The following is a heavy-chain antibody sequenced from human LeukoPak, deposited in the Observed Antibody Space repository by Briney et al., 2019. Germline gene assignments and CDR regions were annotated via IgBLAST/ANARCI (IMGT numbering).Heavy chain of an antibody. V-gene: IGHV1-69*05. CDR2: IIPIFGTA. J-gene: IGHJ4*02. CDR3: ARGRAESLYYFDY. D-gene: IGHD1-26*01. Sequence: ASVKVSCKASGGTFSSYAISWVRQAPGQGLEWMGGIIPIFGTANYAQKFQGRVTITTDESTSTAYMELSSPRSEDTAVYYCARGRAESLYYFDYWGQGTLVTVSS. CDR1: GGTFSSYA.